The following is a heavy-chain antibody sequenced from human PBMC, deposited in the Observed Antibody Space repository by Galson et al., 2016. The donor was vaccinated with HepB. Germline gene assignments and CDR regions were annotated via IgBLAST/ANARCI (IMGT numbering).Heavy chain of an antibody. D-gene: IGHD2-15*01. CDR3: ARGVRWYASTRGSDP. Sequence: SVKVSCKASGYTFTSYDINWVRQATGQGLEWMGWMNPNSANTGYAQRFQGRVTMTRNTSISTAYMELSGLKSDDTAVYYLARGVRWYASTRGSDPWGQGTLFTVSA. J-gene: IGHJ5*02. V-gene: IGHV1-8*01. CDR1: GYTFTSYD. CDR2: MNPNSANT.